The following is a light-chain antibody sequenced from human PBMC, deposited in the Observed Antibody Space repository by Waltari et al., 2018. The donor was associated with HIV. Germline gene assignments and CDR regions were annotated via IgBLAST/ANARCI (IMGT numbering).Light chain of an antibody. CDR1: SPNIGEDYD. CDR3: QSYDSSLSGSV. CDR2: VNT. Sequence: QSVLTQPPSVSGAPGQRVTISCTGSSPNIGEDYDVHWYQQFPGTAPKLLIYVNTNRPSGVPDRFSGSKSGTSASLAITGLQAEDEADYYCQSYDSSLSGSVFGGGTKLTVL. V-gene: IGLV1-40*01. J-gene: IGLJ2*01.